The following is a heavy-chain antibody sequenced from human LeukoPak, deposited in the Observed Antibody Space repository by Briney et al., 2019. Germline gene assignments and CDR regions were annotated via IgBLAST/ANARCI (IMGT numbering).Heavy chain of an antibody. Sequence: GGSLRLSCAASGFTFSSYAMNWVRQAPGKGLEWVSAITSAGNTYYADSAKGRFTISRDSSKNTLYLQMNSLRSEDTAVYYCAKGGGPYHLPTDYWGQGTLVTVSS. CDR3: AKGGGPYHLPTDY. CDR1: GFTFSSYA. D-gene: IGHD2-2*01. CDR2: ITSAGNT. J-gene: IGHJ4*02. V-gene: IGHV3-23*01.